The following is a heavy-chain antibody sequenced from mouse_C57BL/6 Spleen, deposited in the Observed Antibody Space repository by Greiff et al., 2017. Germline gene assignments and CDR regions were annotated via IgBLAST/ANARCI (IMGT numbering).Heavy chain of an antibody. CDR3: ARDRRGYWYFGV. Sequence: EVKLMESGGGLVKPGGSLKLSCAASGFTFSSYAMPWVRQTPEKRLEWVATISDGGSYTYYPDNVKGRFTISRDTTKNNLYLQMSHLESEDTAMYYCARDRRGYWYFGVWGTGTTVTVSS. V-gene: IGHV5-4*01. J-gene: IGHJ1*03. CDR1: GFTFSSYA. CDR2: ISDGGSYT.